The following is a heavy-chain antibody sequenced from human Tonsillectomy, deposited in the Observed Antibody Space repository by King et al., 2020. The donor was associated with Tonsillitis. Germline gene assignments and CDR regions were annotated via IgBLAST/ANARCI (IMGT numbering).Heavy chain of an antibody. D-gene: IGHD6-19*01. Sequence: EVQLVESGGGLVQPGGSLRLSCAASGFTVSSNYMSWVSQAPGKGLEWGSVIYSGGSTYYADSVKGRFTISRHNSKNTLYLQMNSLRAADTAVYYCARVLAVAGTGEYFDLWGRGTRVTVSS. CDR1: GFTVSSNY. J-gene: IGHJ2*01. CDR2: IYSGGST. CDR3: ARVLAVAGTGEYFDL. V-gene: IGHV3-53*04.